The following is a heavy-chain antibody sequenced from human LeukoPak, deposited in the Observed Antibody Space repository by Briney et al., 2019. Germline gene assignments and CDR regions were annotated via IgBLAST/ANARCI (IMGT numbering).Heavy chain of an antibody. J-gene: IGHJ4*02. Sequence: GGSLRLSCAASGFRFDDYGMSWVRLAPGRGLEWISGITLNSEKTANAVAVKGRFTISRDNAKNSLYLQMNSLSAEDTALYYCARDWRSGYSIDNWGQGTLVTVSS. CDR2: ITLNSEKT. CDR3: ARDWRSGYSIDN. D-gene: IGHD6-19*01. CDR1: GFRFDDYG. V-gene: IGHV3-20*04.